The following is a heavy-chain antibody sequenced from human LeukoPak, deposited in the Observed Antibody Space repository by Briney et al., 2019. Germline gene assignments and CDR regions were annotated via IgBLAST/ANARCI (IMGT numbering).Heavy chain of an antibody. J-gene: IGHJ4*02. Sequence: ASVEVSCKASGYTFTSYGISWVRQAPGQGLEWMGWITAYNDNTNYAQKLQGRVTMTTDTSTSTAYMELRSLRSDDTAMYYCARDRMDTGTYFDYWGQGTLVTVSS. V-gene: IGHV1-18*01. CDR2: ITAYNDNT. CDR1: GYTFTSYG. CDR3: ARDRMDTGTYFDY. D-gene: IGHD5-18*01.